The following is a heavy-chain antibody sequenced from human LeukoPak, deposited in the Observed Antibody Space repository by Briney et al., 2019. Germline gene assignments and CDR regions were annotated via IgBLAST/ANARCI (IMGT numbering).Heavy chain of an antibody. CDR1: GFTVTSNY. D-gene: IGHD6-19*01. J-gene: IGHJ5*02. CDR2: IYSGGST. CDR3: ARERYQSSGWYLGWFDP. V-gene: IGHV3-66*02. Sequence: PGGSLRLSCAASGFTVTSNYMSWVRPAPGEGLEWVSVIYSGGSTYYADSVKGRFTISRDNSKNTLYLQMNSLRAEDTAVYYCARERYQSSGWYLGWFDPWGQGTLVTVSS.